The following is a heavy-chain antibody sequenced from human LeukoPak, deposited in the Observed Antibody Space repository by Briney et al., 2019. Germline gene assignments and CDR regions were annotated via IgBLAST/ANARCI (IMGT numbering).Heavy chain of an antibody. V-gene: IGHV3-23*01. CDR3: AKGQQWLVLGYY. CDR2: ISGSGGST. J-gene: IGHJ4*02. CDR1: GFTFSSYA. D-gene: IGHD6-19*01. Sequence: PGGFLRLSCAASGFTFSSYAMSWVRQAPGKGLEWVSAISGSGGSTYYADSVKGRFTISRDNSKNTLYLQMNSLRAEDTAVYYCAKGQQWLVLGYYWGQGTLVTVSS.